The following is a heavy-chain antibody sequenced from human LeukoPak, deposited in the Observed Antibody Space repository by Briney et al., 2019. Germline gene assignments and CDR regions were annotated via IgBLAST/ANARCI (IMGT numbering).Heavy chain of an antibody. Sequence: PGGSLRLSCAASGFTFDDYAMHWVRQAPGKGLEWVSGISWNSGNIGYADSVKGRFTISRDNAKNSLYLQMNSLRAEDTALYYCAKDFRSSSWYDYYGMDVWGQGTTVTVSS. D-gene: IGHD6-13*01. CDR1: GFTFDDYA. CDR3: AKDFRSSSWYDYYGMDV. CDR2: ISWNSGNI. V-gene: IGHV3-9*01. J-gene: IGHJ6*02.